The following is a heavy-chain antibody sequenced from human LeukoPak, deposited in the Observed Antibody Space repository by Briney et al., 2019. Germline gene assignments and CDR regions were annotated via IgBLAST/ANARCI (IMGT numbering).Heavy chain of an antibody. J-gene: IGHJ3*02. CDR3: AKAQSAIKYAFDT. V-gene: IGHV3-21*04. Sequence: PGGSLRLSCAASGFTFSSYSMNWVRQAPGKGLEWVSSISSSSSYIYYADSVKGRFTISRDNSKNTLYLQMNSLRAEDTAVYYCAKAQSAIKYAFDTWGQGTMVTVSS. D-gene: IGHD2-2*02. CDR1: GFTFSSYS. CDR2: ISSSSSYI.